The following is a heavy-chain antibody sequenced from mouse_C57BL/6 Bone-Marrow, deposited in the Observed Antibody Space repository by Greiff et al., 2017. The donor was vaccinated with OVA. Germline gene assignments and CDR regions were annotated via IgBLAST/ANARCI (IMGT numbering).Heavy chain of an antibody. CDR1: GYTFSSYG. J-gene: IGHJ4*01. Sequence: EVQLVESGGGLVKPGASLKLSCAASGYTFSSYGMTWVRQSPGQGPEWVGVICPLGCSIYYNEKVTGKVTMTVDKSKSTAYLELSSLTSEDTAVYYCARSFRGAMDYWGQGTSVTVSS. CDR2: ICPLGCSI. V-gene: IGHV5-15*01. CDR3: ARSFRGAMDY.